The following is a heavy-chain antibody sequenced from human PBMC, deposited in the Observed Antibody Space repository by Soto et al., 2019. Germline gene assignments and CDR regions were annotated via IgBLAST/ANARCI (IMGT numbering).Heavy chain of an antibody. J-gene: IGHJ6*03. Sequence: SETLSLTWTVSCGSLSSHYWSCIRQPPGKGLEWIGYIYYSGSTNYNPPLKSRVTISVDTSKNQFSLKLSSVTAADTGVYYCARHKYCISTSCYDGYYYYYMDVWGKGTTVTVSS. CDR1: CGSLSSHY. CDR2: IYYSGST. V-gene: IGHV4-59*08. D-gene: IGHD2-2*01. CDR3: ARHKYCISTSCYDGYYYYYMDV.